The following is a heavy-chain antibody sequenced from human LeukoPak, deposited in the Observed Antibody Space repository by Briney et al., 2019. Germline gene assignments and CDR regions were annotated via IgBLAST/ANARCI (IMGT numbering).Heavy chain of an antibody. CDR2: IYYSGST. CDR1: GGSISSYY. J-gene: IGHJ4*02. D-gene: IGHD5-12*01. V-gene: IGHV4-59*01. Sequence: SETLSLTCTVSGGSISSYYWSWIRQPPGKGLEWIGYIYYSGSTNYNPSLKSRVTISVDTSKNQFSLKLSSVTAADTAVYYCARAVGDGYNSDYWGQGTLVTVSS. CDR3: ARAVGDGYNSDY.